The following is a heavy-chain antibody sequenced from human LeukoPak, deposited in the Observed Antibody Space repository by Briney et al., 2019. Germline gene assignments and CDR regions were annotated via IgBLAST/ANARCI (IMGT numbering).Heavy chain of an antibody. CDR2: INSDGSST. D-gene: IGHD3/OR15-3a*01. CDR3: ARDGLEIDAFDI. J-gene: IGHJ3*02. CDR1: GFTFSSYW. V-gene: IGHV3-74*01. Sequence: AGSLPHPCAASGFTFSSYWMHWVRQAPGKGLVWVSRINSDGSSTTYADSVEGRFTISRDNAKNTLYLQMNSLRAEDTALYYCARDGLEIDAFDIWGQGTMVTVSS.